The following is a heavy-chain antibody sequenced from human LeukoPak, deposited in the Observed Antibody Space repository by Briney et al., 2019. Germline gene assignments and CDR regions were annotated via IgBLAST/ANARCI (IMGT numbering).Heavy chain of an antibody. J-gene: IGHJ3*02. CDR2: IYTSGKT. CDR3: AREFGSGSYQSQPYDDAFDI. D-gene: IGHD3-10*01. CDR1: GASFNGYY. V-gene: IGHV4-4*07. Sequence: SETLSLTCAVYGASFNGYYWSWIRQPAGKGLEWFGHIYTSGKTKYNPSLKSRVTMSVDTSKNQFSLKLSSVTAADTAVYFCAREFGSGSYQSQPYDDAFDIWGQGTTVTVSS.